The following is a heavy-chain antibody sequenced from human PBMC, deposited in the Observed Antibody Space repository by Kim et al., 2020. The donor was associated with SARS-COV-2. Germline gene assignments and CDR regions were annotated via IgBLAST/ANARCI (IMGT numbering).Heavy chain of an antibody. CDR1: GFTFSSYG. Sequence: GGSLRLSCAASGFTFSSYGMHWVRQAPGKGLEWVAVISYDGSNKYYADSVKGRFTISRDNSKNTLYLQMNSLRAEDTAVYYCARDRVVPAAMTTLDYWGQGTLVTVSS. D-gene: IGHD2-2*01. V-gene: IGHV3-33*05. CDR2: ISYDGSNK. CDR3: ARDRVVPAAMTTLDY. J-gene: IGHJ4*02.